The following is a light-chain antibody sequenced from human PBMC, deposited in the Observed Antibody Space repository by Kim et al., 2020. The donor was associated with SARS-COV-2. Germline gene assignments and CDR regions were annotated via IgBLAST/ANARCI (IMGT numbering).Light chain of an antibody. CDR1: SSDVGDYNY. J-gene: IGLJ3*02. V-gene: IGLV2-14*01. Sequence: QSALTQPASVSGSPGQSITISCTGTSSDVGDYNYVSWYQQHPGKAPKLMISDVSRRPSGVSNRFSGSKSGNPASLTISGLQAEDEADYYCSSYRSSSTWVFGGGTQLTVL. CDR2: DVS. CDR3: SSYRSSSTWV.